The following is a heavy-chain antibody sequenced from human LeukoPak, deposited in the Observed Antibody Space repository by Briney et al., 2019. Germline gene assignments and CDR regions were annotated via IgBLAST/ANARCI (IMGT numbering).Heavy chain of an antibody. V-gene: IGHV1-18*01. D-gene: IGHD3-3*01. CDR3: ARDSPYDSWSGTPYGMDV. CDR2: IKAYSGNT. J-gene: IGHJ6*02. CDR1: RYTFSNYG. Sequence: ASVKVSYKASRYTFSNYGLIWVRQAPRHGFKCLGWIKAYSGNTNYAQNIQGRVTMSIDTSTSTAYMELRSLRSDDSAVYYCARDSPYDSWSGTPYGMDVWGQGTTVTVSS.